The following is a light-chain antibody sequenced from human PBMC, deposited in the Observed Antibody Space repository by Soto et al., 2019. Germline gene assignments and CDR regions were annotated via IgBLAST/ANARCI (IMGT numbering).Light chain of an antibody. V-gene: IGKV3-15*01. CDR3: QQYRSSPLT. J-gene: IGKJ4*01. CDR2: DTS. CDR1: QGIGDT. Sequence: EVVMTQSPATLSVSPGEGVTLSCRASQGIGDTLAWYQHKPGQTPRLLIYDTSTRATGVPARFSGSGSGTDFTLTISRLEPEDFAVYYCQQYRSSPLTFGGGTKV.